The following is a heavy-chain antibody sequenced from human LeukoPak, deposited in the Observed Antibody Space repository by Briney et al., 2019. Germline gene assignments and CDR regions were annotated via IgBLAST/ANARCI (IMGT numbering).Heavy chain of an antibody. CDR3: ASRPRRPDPKSDY. V-gene: IGHV1-69*01. CDR2: IIPIFGTA. Sequence: SVRVSCKVSGGIFSNSAISWVRHDPGQGLEYMGGIIPIFGTANYAQKFEGRVTITADESTSTAYMELSSLRSEDTAVYYCASRPRRPDPKSDYWVQGTLVTVSS. J-gene: IGHJ4*02. CDR1: GGIFSNSA.